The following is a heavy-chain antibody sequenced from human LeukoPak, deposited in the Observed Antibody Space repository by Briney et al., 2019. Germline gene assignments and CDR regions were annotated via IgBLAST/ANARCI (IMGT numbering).Heavy chain of an antibody. CDR3: ARVGGSSGASDI. J-gene: IGHJ3*02. D-gene: IGHD5-12*01. CDR2: IIPMSGTA. Sequence: SVKVSCKVSGGAFMNYVITWVRQAPGQGFEWMGRIIPMSGTANYPQKFQGRVTIMADKSTNTVYMELRRLRSEGTAVYFCARVGGSSGASDIWGQGTMVIVSS. V-gene: IGHV1-69*06. CDR1: GGAFMNYV.